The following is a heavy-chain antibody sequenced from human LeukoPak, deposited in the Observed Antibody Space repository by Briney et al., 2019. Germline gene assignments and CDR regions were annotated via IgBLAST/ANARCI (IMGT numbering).Heavy chain of an antibody. CDR1: GGSISSGGYS. V-gene: IGHV4-30-4*07. Sequence: PSETLSLTCAVSGGSISSGGYSWSWIRQPPGKGLEWIGYIYYSGSTYYNPSLKSRVTISVDTSKSQFSLKLSSVTAADTAVYYCARGQVVPAAMVTNAWFDPWGQGTLVTVSS. CDR2: IYYSGST. CDR3: ARGQVVPAAMVTNAWFDP. D-gene: IGHD2-2*01. J-gene: IGHJ5*02.